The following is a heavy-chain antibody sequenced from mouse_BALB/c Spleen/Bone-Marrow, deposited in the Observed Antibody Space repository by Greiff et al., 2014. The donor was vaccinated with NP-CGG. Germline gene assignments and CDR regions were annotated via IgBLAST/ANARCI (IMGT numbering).Heavy chain of an antibody. CDR1: GYSLTSYY. Sequence: QVQLQQSGPELVKPGASVKISCEASGYSLTSYYIHWVKQRPGQGLEWIGWIFPRNGSTKYNEKFKGKATLTADTSSSTAYMQLSSLTSEDSAVYFCARRDYYGSTYGFDYWGQGTTLTVSS. CDR2: IFPRNGST. V-gene: IGHV1-66*01. D-gene: IGHD1-1*01. J-gene: IGHJ2*01. CDR3: ARRDYYGSTYGFDY.